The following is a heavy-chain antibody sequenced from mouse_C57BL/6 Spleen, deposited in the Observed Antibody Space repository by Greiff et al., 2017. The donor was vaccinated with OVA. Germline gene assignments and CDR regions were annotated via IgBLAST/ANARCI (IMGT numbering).Heavy chain of an antibody. V-gene: IGHV1-80*01. CDR3: AREPRGDYGSSPFDY. CDR1: GYAFSSYW. CDR2: IYPGDGDT. Sequence: QVQLQQSGAELVKPGASVKISCKASGYAFSSYWMNWVKQRPGKGLEWIGQIYPGDGDTNYNGKFKGKATLTADKSSSTAYMQLSSLTSEDSAVYFCAREPRGDYGSSPFDYWGQGTTLTVSS. D-gene: IGHD1-1*01. J-gene: IGHJ2*01.